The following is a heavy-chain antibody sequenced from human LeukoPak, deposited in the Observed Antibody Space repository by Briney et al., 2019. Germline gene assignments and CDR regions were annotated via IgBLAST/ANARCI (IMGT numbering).Heavy chain of an antibody. CDR1: GFTLSSHA. V-gene: IGHV3-23*01. J-gene: IGHJ4*02. CDR3: ASQGGGIDY. Sequence: GGSLRLSCAASGFTLSSHAMSWVRQAPGKGLEWVSGISGSGSTTYYADSVKGRFTVSRDNSKNTLYLQMNSLRAEDTAVYYCASQGGGIDYWGQGTLVTVSS. D-gene: IGHD2-15*01. CDR2: ISGSGSTT.